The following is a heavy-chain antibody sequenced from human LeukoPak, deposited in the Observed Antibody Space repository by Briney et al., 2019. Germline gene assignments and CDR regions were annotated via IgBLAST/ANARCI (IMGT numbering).Heavy chain of an antibody. CDR3: ARRHVVGGTFAFDI. CDR2: INHSGST. V-gene: IGHV4-34*01. CDR1: GGSFSGYY. D-gene: IGHD1-26*01. Sequence: SETLSLTCAVYGGSFSGYYWSWIRQPPGKGLEWIGEINHSGSTNYNPSLKSRATISVDTSKNQFSLKLNSVTAADTAVYYCARRHVVGGTFAFDIWGQGTMVTVSS. J-gene: IGHJ3*02.